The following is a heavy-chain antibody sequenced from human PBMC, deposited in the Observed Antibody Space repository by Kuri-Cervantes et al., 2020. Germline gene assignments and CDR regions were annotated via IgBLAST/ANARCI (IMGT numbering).Heavy chain of an antibody. CDR1: GFSFSDYY. Sequence: GSLRLSCAASGFSFSDYYMDWVRQPPGKGLEWIGEINHSGSTNYNPSLKSRVTISVDTSKNQFSLKLSSVTAADTAVYYCARGLRNYYGSGSYYKPTPRYYYIDVWGKGTTVTVSS. J-gene: IGHJ6*03. CDR2: INHSGST. CDR3: ARGLRNYYGSGSYYKPTPRYYYIDV. V-gene: IGHV4-34*01. D-gene: IGHD3-10*01.